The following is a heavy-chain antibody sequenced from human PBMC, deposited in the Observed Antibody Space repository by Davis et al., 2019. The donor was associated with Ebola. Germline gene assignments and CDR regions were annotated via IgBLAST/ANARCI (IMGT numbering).Heavy chain of an antibody. CDR2: ISYDTNNK. V-gene: IGHV3-30*03. D-gene: IGHD3-10*01. CDR1: GFTFSDYG. Sequence: PGGSLRLSCAASGFTFSDYGMHWVRQSPGKGLEWVAVISYDTNNKVYADSVKGRFTISRDNANSTVFLEMNSLRVEDSGLYFCVRGLKTGNQYPPVDVWGQGTMVTVS. CDR3: VRGLKTGNQYPPVDV. J-gene: IGHJ6*01.